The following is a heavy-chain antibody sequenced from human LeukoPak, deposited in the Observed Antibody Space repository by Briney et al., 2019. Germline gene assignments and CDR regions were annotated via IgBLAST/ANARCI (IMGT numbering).Heavy chain of an antibody. Sequence: PSETLSLTCAVYGGSFSGYYWSWIRQPPGKGLEWIGEINHSGSTNYNPSLKSRVTISVDTSKNQFSLKLSSVTAADTAVYYCARVRRFEWIYDAFDIWGQGTMVTVSS. V-gene: IGHV4-34*01. J-gene: IGHJ3*02. CDR2: INHSGST. CDR1: GGSFSGYY. D-gene: IGHD5-12*01. CDR3: ARVRRFEWIYDAFDI.